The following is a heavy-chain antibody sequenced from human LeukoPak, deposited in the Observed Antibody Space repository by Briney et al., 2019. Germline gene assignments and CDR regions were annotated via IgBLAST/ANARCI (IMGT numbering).Heavy chain of an antibody. CDR1: GFTFSNYA. V-gene: IGHV3-23*01. CDR3: AKGYSYGAYYYYGIDV. CDR2: LSGSGGRST. D-gene: IGHD5-18*01. Sequence: GGSLRLSCAASGFTFSNYAMSWVRQAPGKGLEWVSALSGSGGRSTYYADSVKGRFTISRDNSKNTLYLQMNSLRVEDTAVYYCAKGYSYGAYYYYGIDVWGQGTTVTDSS. J-gene: IGHJ6*02.